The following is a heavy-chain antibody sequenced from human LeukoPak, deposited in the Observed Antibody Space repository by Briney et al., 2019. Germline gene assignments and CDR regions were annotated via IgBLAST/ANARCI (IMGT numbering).Heavy chain of an antibody. Sequence: ASVKVSCKASGYTFTSYYMHWVRQAPGQGLEWMGIINPSGGSTSYAQKFQGRVTMTRDMSTSTVYMELSSLRSDDTAVYYCARGSLWFGHKYYFDYWGQGTLVTVSS. V-gene: IGHV1-46*01. CDR1: GYTFTSYY. CDR2: INPSGGST. CDR3: ARGSLWFGHKYYFDY. D-gene: IGHD3-10*01. J-gene: IGHJ4*02.